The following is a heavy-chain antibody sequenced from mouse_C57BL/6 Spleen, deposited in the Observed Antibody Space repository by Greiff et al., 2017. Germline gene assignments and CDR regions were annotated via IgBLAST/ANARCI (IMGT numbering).Heavy chain of an antibody. J-gene: IGHJ1*03. CDR3: TRWGDGYDGYFDV. CDR2: IDPETGGT. D-gene: IGHD2-2*01. V-gene: IGHV1-15*01. Sequence: QVQLQQSGAELVRPGASVTLSCKASGYTFTDYEMHWVKQTPVHGLEWIGAIDPETGGTAYNQKFKGKAILTADKSSSTAYMELRSLTSEDSAVYYCTRWGDGYDGYFDVWGTGTTVTVSS. CDR1: GYTFTDYE.